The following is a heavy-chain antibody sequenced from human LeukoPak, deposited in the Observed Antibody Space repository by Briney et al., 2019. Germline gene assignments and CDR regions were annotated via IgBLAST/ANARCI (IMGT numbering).Heavy chain of an antibody. CDR2: INSDGSST. CDR3: ASGYCSSTSCYDAFDI. D-gene: IGHD2-2*01. V-gene: IGHV3-74*01. J-gene: IGHJ3*02. Sequence: PGGSLRLSCAASGFTFSSYWMHWVRQAPGKGLVWVSRINSDGSSTSYADSVKGRFTIYRDNAKNTLYLQMNSLRAEDTAVYYCASGYCSSTSCYDAFDIWGQGTMVTVSS. CDR1: GFTFSSYW.